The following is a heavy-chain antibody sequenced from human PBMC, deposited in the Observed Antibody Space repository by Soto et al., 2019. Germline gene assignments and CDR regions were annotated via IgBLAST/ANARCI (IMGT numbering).Heavy chain of an antibody. V-gene: IGHV4-59*08. D-gene: IGHD5-18*01. Sequence: QVQLQESGPGLVKPSETLSLTCTVSGGSINSYYWSWIRQPPGKGLEWIGYIYYSGSTNYNPSLKSRVTISVDTSKDQFSLKLSSVTAADTAVYYCARHRYSYCSYYFDYWGQGTLVTVSS. CDR3: ARHRYSYCSYYFDY. J-gene: IGHJ4*02. CDR2: IYYSGST. CDR1: GGSINSYY.